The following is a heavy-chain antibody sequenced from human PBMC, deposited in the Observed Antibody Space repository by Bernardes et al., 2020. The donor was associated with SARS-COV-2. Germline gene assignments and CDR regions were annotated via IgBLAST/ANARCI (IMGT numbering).Heavy chain of an antibody. CDR3: ARVFGAMVRGVIIGDYYYYGMDV. V-gene: IGHV1-24*01. J-gene: IGHJ6*02. CDR2: FDSEDGQT. CDR1: GYTLTELP. Sequence: ASVKVSCKVSGYTLTELPIHWVRQAPGKGLEWMGGFDSEDGQTIYAQKFQGRVTMTTDTSTSTAYMELRSLRSDDTAVYYWARVFGAMVRGVIIGDYYYYGMDVWGQGTTVTVSS. D-gene: IGHD3-10*01.